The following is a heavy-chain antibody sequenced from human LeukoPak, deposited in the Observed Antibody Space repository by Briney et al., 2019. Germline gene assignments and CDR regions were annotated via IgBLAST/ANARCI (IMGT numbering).Heavy chain of an antibody. Sequence: GGSLRLSCAASGFTFSSYAMSWVRQAPGKGLEWVSAISGSGGSTYYADSVKGRFTISRDNSKNTLYLQMNSLRAEDTAVYYCANGDSGSPRWDYYYYMDVWGKGPTVTVSS. J-gene: IGHJ6*03. D-gene: IGHD1-26*01. V-gene: IGHV3-23*01. CDR2: ISGSGGST. CDR1: GFTFSSYA. CDR3: ANGDSGSPRWDYYYYMDV.